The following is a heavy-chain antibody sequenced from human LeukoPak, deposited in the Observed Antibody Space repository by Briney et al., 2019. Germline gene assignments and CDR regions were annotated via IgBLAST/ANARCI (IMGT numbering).Heavy chain of an antibody. V-gene: IGHV1-69*05. CDR1: GGTFSSYA. CDR3: ARGPVGRWLQSGASRGWFDP. Sequence: SVKVSCKASGGTFSSYAISWVRQAPGQWLEWMGGIIPIFGTANYAQKFQGRVTITTDESTSTAYMELSSLRSEDTAVYYCARGPVGRWLQSGASRGWFDPWGQGTLVTVSS. D-gene: IGHD5-24*01. J-gene: IGHJ5*02. CDR2: IIPIFGTA.